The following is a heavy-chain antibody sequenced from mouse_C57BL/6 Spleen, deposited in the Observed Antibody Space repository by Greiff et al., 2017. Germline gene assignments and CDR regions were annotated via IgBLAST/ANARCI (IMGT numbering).Heavy chain of an antibody. Sequence: QVQLQQPGAELVKPGASVKLSCKASGYTFTSYWMQWVKQRPGQGLEWIGEIDPSDSYTNYNQKFKGKATLTVDTSSSTAYMQLSSLTSEDSAVYDCARKAGTGYYAMDYWGQGTSVTVSS. V-gene: IGHV1-50*01. CDR2: IDPSDSYT. J-gene: IGHJ4*01. CDR1: GYTFTSYW. CDR3: ARKAGTGYYAMDY. D-gene: IGHD3-3*01.